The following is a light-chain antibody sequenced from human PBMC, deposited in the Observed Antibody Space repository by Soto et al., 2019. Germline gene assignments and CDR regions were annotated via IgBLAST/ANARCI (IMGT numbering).Light chain of an antibody. CDR2: TND. CDR1: SSNIGTSS. J-gene: IGLJ1*01. Sequence: QPVLTQPPSASGIPGQTVTISCSGSSSNIGTSSVHWYKHLPGTAPKPLIYTNDQRPSGVPDRFSGSKSGTSASLAISGLQSEDEADYYCAVWDDSLNGHVFGDGTKATVL. CDR3: AVWDDSLNGHV. V-gene: IGLV1-44*01.